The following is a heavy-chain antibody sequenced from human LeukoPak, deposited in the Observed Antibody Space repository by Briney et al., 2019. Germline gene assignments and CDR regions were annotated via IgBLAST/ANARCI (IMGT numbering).Heavy chain of an antibody. D-gene: IGHD5-18*01. CDR3: ARGAWDTAQREPFDY. J-gene: IGHJ4*02. V-gene: IGHV4-39*07. Sequence: SETLSLTCTVSGGSISSYYWGWIRQPPGKGLEWIGSIYYSGSTYYNPSLKSRVTMSIDTSKKQFSLELISVTAADTAVYYCARGAWDTAQREPFDYWGQGTLVTVSS. CDR1: GGSISSYY. CDR2: IYYSGST.